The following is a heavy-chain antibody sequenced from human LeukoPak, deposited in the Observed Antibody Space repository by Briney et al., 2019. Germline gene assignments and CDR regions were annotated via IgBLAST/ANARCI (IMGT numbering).Heavy chain of an antibody. CDR2: IYYSGST. V-gene: IGHV4-59*01. CDR3: AGLPVVSARNYYYYYLDV. CDR1: GGSISSYY. D-gene: IGHD2-21*01. Sequence: PSETLSLTCTVSGGSISSYYWSWIRQPPGQGLVWIRYIYYSGSTNYNPSLKSRVTISVDTSKSQFSLKLSSVTAANTAVYYCAGLPVVSARNYYYYYLDVWGKGTTVTVSS. J-gene: IGHJ6*03.